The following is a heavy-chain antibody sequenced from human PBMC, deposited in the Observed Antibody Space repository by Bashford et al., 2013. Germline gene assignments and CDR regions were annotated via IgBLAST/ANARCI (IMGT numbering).Heavy chain of an antibody. CDR2: ISGSSGST. J-gene: IGHJ3*02. D-gene: IGHD1-26*01. V-gene: IGHV3-23*01. Sequence: VRQAPGKGLEWVSAISGSSGSTYYADSVKGRFTISKDNSNNTLYLQMNGLRAEDTAMYYCARVRATYSGSDDPFDIWGQGTMVTVSS. CDR3: ARVRATYSGSDDPFDI.